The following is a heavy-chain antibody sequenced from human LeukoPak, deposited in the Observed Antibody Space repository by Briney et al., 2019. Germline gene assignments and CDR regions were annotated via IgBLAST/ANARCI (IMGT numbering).Heavy chain of an antibody. D-gene: IGHD2-2*01. CDR1: GYTFTGYY. V-gene: IGHV1-2*02. J-gene: IGHJ4*02. Sequence: ASVKVSCKASGYTFTGYYMHWVRQAPGQGLEWMGWINPNSGGTNYAQKFQGRVTMTRDTSISTAYMELSRLRSDDTAVYYCARDHLVPAAGEMVYWGQGTLVTVSS. CDR2: INPNSGGT. CDR3: ARDHLVPAAGEMVY.